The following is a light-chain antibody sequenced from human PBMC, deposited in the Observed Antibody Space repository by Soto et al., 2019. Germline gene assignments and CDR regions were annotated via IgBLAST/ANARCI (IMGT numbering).Light chain of an antibody. J-gene: IGKJ5*01. CDR1: QSVSSD. V-gene: IGKV3-15*01. CDR2: GTS. CDR3: QQYKNWVT. Sequence: EIVMTQSPATLSVSPGERATLSCRASQSVSSDLAWYQQKPGQAPRLLIYGTSTRATGISARFSGSGSGTEFTLTITSLQSEDFAVYYCQQYKNWVTFGQGTRLEIK.